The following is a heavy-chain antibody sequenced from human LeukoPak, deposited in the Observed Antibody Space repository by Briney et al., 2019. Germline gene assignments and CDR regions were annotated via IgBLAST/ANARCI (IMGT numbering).Heavy chain of an antibody. D-gene: IGHD2-2*02. V-gene: IGHV3-7*01. J-gene: IGHJ4*02. Sequence: GGSLRLSCAASGFTFSSYWMSWVRQAPGKGLEWVANIKQDGSEKYYVDSVKGRFTISRDNAKNSLYLQMNSLRAEDAAVYNCERVFPYCSSTSCYIVKDKYYFDYWGQGTLVTVSS. CDR2: IKQDGSEK. CDR1: GFTFSSYW. CDR3: ERVFPYCSSTSCYIVKDKYYFDY.